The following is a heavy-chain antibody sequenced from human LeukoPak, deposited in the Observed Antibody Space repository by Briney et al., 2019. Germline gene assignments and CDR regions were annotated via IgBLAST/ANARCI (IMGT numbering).Heavy chain of an antibody. D-gene: IGHD3-10*01. CDR3: ARAGYGSGSYYNYYYYGMDV. Sequence: SETLSLTCAVYGGSFSGYYWSWIRQPPGKGLEWIGEINHSGSTNYNPSLKSRVTISVDTSKNQFSLKLSSVTAADTAVYYCARAGYGSGSYYNYYYYGMDVWGQGTTATVSS. CDR2: INHSGST. V-gene: IGHV4-34*01. J-gene: IGHJ6*02. CDR1: GGSFSGYY.